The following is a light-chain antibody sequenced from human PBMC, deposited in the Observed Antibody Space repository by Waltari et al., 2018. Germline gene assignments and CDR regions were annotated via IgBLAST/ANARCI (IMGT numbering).Light chain of an antibody. CDR1: SSNIGTNY. CDR3: GTWDSSLSGAV. V-gene: IGLV1-51*02. Sequence: QSVLTQPPSVSHAPGQRVTIPCSGGSSNIGTNYVSWYRQFPGTAPKLLISENTVRPSGIPGRVAGSKAGTAATLDITGRQAGDEGDYYCGTWDSSLSGAVFGGGTHLTVL. J-gene: IGLJ7*01. CDR2: ENT.